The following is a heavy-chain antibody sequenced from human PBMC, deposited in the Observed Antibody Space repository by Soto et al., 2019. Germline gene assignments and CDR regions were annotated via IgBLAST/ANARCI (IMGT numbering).Heavy chain of an antibody. V-gene: IGHV1-46*01. CDR2: INPSGGST. Sequence: EASVKVSCKASGYTFTSYYMHWVRQAPGQGLEWMGIINPSGGSTSYAQKFQGRVTMTRDTSTSTVYMELSSLRSEDTAVYYCATLRFLDPYYYYGMDVWGQGTTVTVSS. CDR1: GYTFTSYY. J-gene: IGHJ6*02. CDR3: ATLRFLDPYYYYGMDV. D-gene: IGHD3-3*01.